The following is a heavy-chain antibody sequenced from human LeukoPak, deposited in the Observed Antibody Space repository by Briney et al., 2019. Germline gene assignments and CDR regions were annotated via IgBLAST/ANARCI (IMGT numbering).Heavy chain of an antibody. Sequence: GGSLRLSCAASGFTFSTYWMHWVRQAPGKGLVWVSRIKGDGSSTSYADSVKGRFTISRDNDKNTLYLQMNSLRAEDTALYYCAKDISSNYHAFDIWGQGTMVTVSS. CDR3: AKDISSNYHAFDI. J-gene: IGHJ3*02. V-gene: IGHV3-74*01. D-gene: IGHD4-4*01. CDR2: IKGDGSST. CDR1: GFTFSTYW.